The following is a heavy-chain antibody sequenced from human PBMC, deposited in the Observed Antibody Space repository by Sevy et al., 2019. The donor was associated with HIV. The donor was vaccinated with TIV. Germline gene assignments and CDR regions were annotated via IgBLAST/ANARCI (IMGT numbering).Heavy chain of an antibody. Sequence: GGSLRLSCTTSGFTFGDYAMNWVRQAPGKGLEWVAFFKSKAYGGTLDNAASVKDRFIISRDDSKSIVYLQMNDLKTEDTGVYYCTWWKGAQSIFDYWGQGALVTVSS. J-gene: IGHJ4*02. CDR3: TWWKGAQSIFDY. CDR1: GFTFGDYA. CDR2: FKSKAYGGTL. D-gene: IGHD2-15*01. V-gene: IGHV3-49*04.